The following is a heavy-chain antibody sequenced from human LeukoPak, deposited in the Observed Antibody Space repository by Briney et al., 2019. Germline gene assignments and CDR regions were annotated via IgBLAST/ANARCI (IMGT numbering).Heavy chain of an antibody. CDR2: IHAGNGNT. V-gene: IGHV1-3*01. CDR3: ARGGSGSFPFDQ. D-gene: IGHD3-10*01. J-gene: IGHJ4*02. CDR1: GYTFTFYA. Sequence: ASVKVSCKASGYTFTFYAVHWVRQAPGQRLEWMGWIHAGNGNTKYSQKFQGRVTITRDTSATTAYMELSSLTSEDTAVYYCARGGSGSFPFDQWGQGTLVTVSS.